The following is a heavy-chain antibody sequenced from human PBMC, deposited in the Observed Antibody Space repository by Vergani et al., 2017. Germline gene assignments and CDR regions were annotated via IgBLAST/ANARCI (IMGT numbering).Heavy chain of an antibody. CDR1: GGSFNTYY. Sequence: QVQLEESGPGLVKPSETLSLTCTVSGGSFNTYYWSWIRQSPGKGLEWSGYIYSTGSTNYNPSLNSRVTMSVDTSKNQFSLKLRSVTGADTAVYFCARVMYRDEASTGYRLEGMDIWVQGTTVTISS. CDR2: IYSTGST. V-gene: IGHV4-59*13. D-gene: IGHD3-9*01. CDR3: ARVMYRDEASTGYRLEGMDI. J-gene: IGHJ6*02.